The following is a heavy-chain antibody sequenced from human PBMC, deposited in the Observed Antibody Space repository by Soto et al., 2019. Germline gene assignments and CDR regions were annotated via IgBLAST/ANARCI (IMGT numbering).Heavy chain of an antibody. CDR2: ICHNGRT. CDR3: TRAYAGGGFYPWPGDS. Sequence: LALNCSVSGDSVSSDDDYWIWFRQPPGKGLEWIGYICHNGRTDSNPSLKGRVTMSVDTSENQISLKLSSVTAADTAVYYFTRAYAGGGFYPWPGDSWGQGPLVKVSP. V-gene: IGHV4-61*08. D-gene: IGHD2-8*01. CDR1: GDSVSSDDDY. J-gene: IGHJ4*02.